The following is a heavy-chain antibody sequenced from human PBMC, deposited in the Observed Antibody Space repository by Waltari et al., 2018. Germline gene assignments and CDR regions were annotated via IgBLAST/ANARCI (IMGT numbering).Heavy chain of an antibody. Sequence: QVQLQESGPGLVKPSETLYLTCAVSGYSIRSGYYWGWVRKPPGKGPEWSGSIYHSGSTYSNPSLKSRVTISVDTSKNQFSRELSSVTAAGTSVYYCARLRDYDPDFWGQGTLVTVSS. J-gene: IGHJ4*02. CDR1: GYSIRSGYY. V-gene: IGHV4-38-2*01. CDR2: IYHSGST. CDR3: ARLRDYDPDF. D-gene: IGHD4-17*01.